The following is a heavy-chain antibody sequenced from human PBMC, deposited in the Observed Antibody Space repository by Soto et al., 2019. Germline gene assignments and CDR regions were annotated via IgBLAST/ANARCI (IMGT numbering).Heavy chain of an antibody. CDR1: GGSFSGYY. CDR2: INHSGST. J-gene: IGHJ4*02. V-gene: IGHV4-34*01. D-gene: IGHD2-2*01. CDR3: ARDPQTHCSSTSCYRGNFDY. Sequence: SETLSLTCAVYGGSFSGYYWSWIRQPPGKGLEWIGEINHSGSTNYNPSLKSRVTISVDTSKNQFSLKLSSVTAADTAVYYCARDPQTHCSSTSCYRGNFDYWGQGNLVTVTP.